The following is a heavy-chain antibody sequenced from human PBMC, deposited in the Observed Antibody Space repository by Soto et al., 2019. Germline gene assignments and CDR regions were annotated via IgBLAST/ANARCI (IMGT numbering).Heavy chain of an antibody. D-gene: IGHD3-9*01. V-gene: IGHV3-48*01. CDR1: GFTFSSYS. CDR2: ISSSSSTI. Sequence: EVQLVESGGGLVQPGGSLRLSCAASGFTFSSYSMNWVRQAPGKGLEWVSYISSSSSTIYYADSVKGRFTISRDNAKNSLYLQMNSLRAEDTAVYYCARYYDILTGYPPYYYYYMDVWGKGTTVTVSS. J-gene: IGHJ6*03. CDR3: ARYYDILTGYPPYYYYYMDV.